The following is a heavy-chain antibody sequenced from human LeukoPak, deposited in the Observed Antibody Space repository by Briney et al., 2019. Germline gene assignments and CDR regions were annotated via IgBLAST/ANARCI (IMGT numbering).Heavy chain of an antibody. Sequence: ASETLSLTCTVSGGSISSSSYYWGWIRQPPGKGLEWIGTIYYSGSTYYNPSLKSRVTISVDTSKNQFSLKLSSVTAADKAVYYCARQFGHGDWSPFDYWGQGTLVTVSS. CDR1: GGSISSSSYY. CDR2: IYYSGST. J-gene: IGHJ4*02. D-gene: IGHD4-17*01. CDR3: ARQFGHGDWSPFDY. V-gene: IGHV4-39*01.